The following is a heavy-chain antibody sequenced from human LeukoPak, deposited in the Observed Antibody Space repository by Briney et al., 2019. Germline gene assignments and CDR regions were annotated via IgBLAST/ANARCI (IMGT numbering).Heavy chain of an antibody. V-gene: IGHV4-61*02. J-gene: IGHJ4*02. CDR2: IYTSGST. CDR1: GGSISSGSYY. D-gene: IGHD4-17*01. Sequence: PSETLSLTCTVSGGSISSGSYYWSWIRQPAGKGLEWIGRIYTSGSTNYNPSLKSRVTISVDTSKNQFSLKLSSVTAADTAVYYCARDGSSYGDYVPLDYWGQGTLVTVSS. CDR3: ARDGSSYGDYVPLDY.